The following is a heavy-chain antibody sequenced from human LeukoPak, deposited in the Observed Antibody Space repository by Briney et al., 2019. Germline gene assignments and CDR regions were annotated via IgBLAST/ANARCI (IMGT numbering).Heavy chain of an antibody. CDR2: IYHSGST. CDR1: GYSISSGYY. V-gene: IGHV4-38-2*02. D-gene: IGHD3-10*01. CDR3: AGSFGGGSGSYYSIDY. Sequence: SETLSLTCTVSGYSISSGYYWGWIRQPPGKGLEWIGSIYHSGSTYYNPSLKSRVTISVDTSKNQFSLKLSSVTAADAAVYYCAGSFGGGSGSYYSIDYWGQGTLVTVSS. J-gene: IGHJ4*02.